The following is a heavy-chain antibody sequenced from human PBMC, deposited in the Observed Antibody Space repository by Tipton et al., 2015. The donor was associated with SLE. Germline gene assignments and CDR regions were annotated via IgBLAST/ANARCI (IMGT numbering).Heavy chain of an antibody. CDR1: GGSISSYY. J-gene: IGHJ3*02. CDR3: AGQQLPSVRAFDI. CDR2: IYYSGST. V-gene: IGHV4-59*12. D-gene: IGHD6-13*01. Sequence: TLSLTCTVSGGSISSYYWSWIRQPPGKGLEWIGYIYYSGSTNYNPSLKSRVTMSVDTSKNQFSLKLSSVTAADTAVYYCAGQQLPSVRAFDIWGQGTMVTVSS.